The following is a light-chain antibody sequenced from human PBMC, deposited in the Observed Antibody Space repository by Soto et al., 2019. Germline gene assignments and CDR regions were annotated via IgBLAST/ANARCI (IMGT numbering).Light chain of an antibody. V-gene: IGKV3D-15*01. CDR2: GAS. CDR1: QSIGRS. J-gene: IGKJ4*01. CDR3: HQYNEWPLT. Sequence: EIVMTQSPATLSVSPGERVTLSCRASQSIGRSLAWYQQQPGQAPRLLIYGASTRSTGTPVRFSGFGSGTEFTLTINSLQSEDFVVYYCHQYNEWPLTFGGGTKVDIK.